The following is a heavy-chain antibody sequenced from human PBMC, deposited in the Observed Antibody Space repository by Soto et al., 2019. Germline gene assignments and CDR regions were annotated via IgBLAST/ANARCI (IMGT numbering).Heavy chain of an antibody. D-gene: IGHD6-13*01. Sequence: ASVKVSCKASGYTFTGYYMHWVRQAPGQGLEWMGWINPNSGGTNYAQKFQGRVTMTRDTSISTAYMELSRLRSDDTAVYYCVSGIAAAGPSWGVSNRFDPWGQGTLVTV. V-gene: IGHV1-2*02. CDR2: INPNSGGT. CDR3: VSGIAAAGPSWGVSNRFDP. CDR1: GYTFTGYY. J-gene: IGHJ5*02.